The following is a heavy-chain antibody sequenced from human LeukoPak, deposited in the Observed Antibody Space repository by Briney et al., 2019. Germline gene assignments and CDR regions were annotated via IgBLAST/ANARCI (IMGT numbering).Heavy chain of an antibody. Sequence: PSETLSLTCAVYGGSFSGYYWSWIRQPPGKGLEWIGEINHSGSTNYNPSLKSRVTISVDTSKNQFSLKLSSVTAADTAVHYCARGVRGPGFDYWGQGTLVTVSS. D-gene: IGHD1-14*01. J-gene: IGHJ4*02. CDR2: INHSGST. CDR3: ARGVRGPGFDY. CDR1: GGSFSGYY. V-gene: IGHV4-34*01.